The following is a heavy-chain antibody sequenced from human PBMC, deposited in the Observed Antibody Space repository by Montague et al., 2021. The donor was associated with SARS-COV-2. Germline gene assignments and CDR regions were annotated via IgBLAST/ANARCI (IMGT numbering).Heavy chain of an antibody. J-gene: IGHJ5*02. CDR1: GGSISSSSYY. CDR3: ARHPHQQISIFGVVWEGNGFAH. CDR2: IYYSGST. D-gene: IGHD3-3*01. Sequence: SETLSLTCTVSGGSISSSSYYWGWLRQPPGKRLEWSGSIYYSGSTYYNPSLKSRVTISVDTSKNQFSLKLSSVTAADTAVYYCARHPHQQISIFGVVWEGNGFAHWGQGTLVTVSS. V-gene: IGHV4-39*01.